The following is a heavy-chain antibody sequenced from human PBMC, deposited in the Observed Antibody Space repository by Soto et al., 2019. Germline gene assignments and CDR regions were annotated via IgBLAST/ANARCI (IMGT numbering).Heavy chain of an antibody. CDR3: ARGAHYYDSSCYYYGRNNWFDP. CDR1: GGSISSGGYY. Sequence: SETLSLTCTVSGGSISSGGYYWSWIRQHPGKGLEWIGYIYYSGSTYYNPSLKSRVTISVDTSKNQFSLKLSSVTAADTAVYYCARGAHYYDSSCYYYGRNNWFDPWGKGTLVTVSS. CDR2: IYYSGST. V-gene: IGHV4-31*03. J-gene: IGHJ5*02. D-gene: IGHD3-22*01.